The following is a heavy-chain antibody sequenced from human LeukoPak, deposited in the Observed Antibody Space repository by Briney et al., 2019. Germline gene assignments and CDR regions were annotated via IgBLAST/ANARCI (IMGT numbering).Heavy chain of an antibody. CDR1: DGSFSDYY. D-gene: IGHD3-10*01. J-gene: IGHJ5*02. V-gene: IGHV4-34*01. CDR3: ARDSGTTGEVKFDP. Sequence: PSETLSLTCAVFDGSFSDYYWSWVRQPPGKGLEWIGEINYSGRTNYYPSLTSRATLSIDTSKNQFSLKLSFVTVADTAVYYCARDSGTTGEVKFDPWGQGTLVTVSS. CDR2: INYSGRT.